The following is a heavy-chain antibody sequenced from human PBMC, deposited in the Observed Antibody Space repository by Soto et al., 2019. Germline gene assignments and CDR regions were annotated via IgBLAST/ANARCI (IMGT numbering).Heavy chain of an antibody. J-gene: IGHJ4*02. V-gene: IGHV3-48*03. CDR1: GFTFSSYE. Sequence: PVGSLRLSCAASGFTFSSYEMNWVRQAPGKGLEWVSYISSSGSTIYYADSVKGRFTISRDNAKNSLYLQMNSLRAEDTAVYYCARDQRRDFWSGPLFDYWGQGTLVTVSS. D-gene: IGHD3-3*01. CDR2: ISSSGSTI. CDR3: ARDQRRDFWSGPLFDY.